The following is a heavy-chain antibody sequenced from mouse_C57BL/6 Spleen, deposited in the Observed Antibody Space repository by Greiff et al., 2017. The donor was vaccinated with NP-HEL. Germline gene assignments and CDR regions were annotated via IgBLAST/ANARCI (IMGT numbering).Heavy chain of an antibody. CDR2: IYPGDGDT. V-gene: IGHV1-80*01. D-gene: IGHD1-1*01. CDR3: ARAPITTVVATDYFDY. J-gene: IGHJ2*01. CDR1: GYAFSSYW. Sequence: VKLQESGAELVKPGASVKISCKASGYAFSSYWMNWVKQRPGKGLEWIGQIYPGDGDTNYNGKFKGKATLTADKSSSTAYMQLSSLTSEDSAVYFCARAPITTVVATDYFDYWGQGTTLTVSS.